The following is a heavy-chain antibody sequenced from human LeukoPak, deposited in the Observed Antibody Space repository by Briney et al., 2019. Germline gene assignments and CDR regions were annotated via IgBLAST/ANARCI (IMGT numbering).Heavy chain of an antibody. J-gene: IGHJ4*02. CDR3: ARDSSIAVAGSLDY. CDR2: LKQDGGEK. CDR1: GLTFSSYW. V-gene: IGHV3-7*03. D-gene: IGHD6-19*01. Sequence: GGSLRLSCAASGLTFSSYWMSWVRQAPGKGLEWVANLKQDGGEKNYVDSVKGRLTISRDNAKNSLYLQMNSLRAEDTAVYYCARDSSIAVAGSLDYWGQRTLVTVSS.